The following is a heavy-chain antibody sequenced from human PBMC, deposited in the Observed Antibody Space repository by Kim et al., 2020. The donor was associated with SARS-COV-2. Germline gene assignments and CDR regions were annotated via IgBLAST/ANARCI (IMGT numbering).Heavy chain of an antibody. CDR3: ARAGAMDV. J-gene: IGHJ6*02. Sequence: GGSLRLSCAASGFSFSTYSMNWVRQAPGKGLEWLSYISSSSNTIYYADSVQGRFSISRDNAENSLSLLMNSLRDEDTGVYFCARAGAMDVWGQGATVTVS. D-gene: IGHD3-10*01. V-gene: IGHV3-48*02. CDR2: ISSSSNTI. CDR1: GFSFSTYS.